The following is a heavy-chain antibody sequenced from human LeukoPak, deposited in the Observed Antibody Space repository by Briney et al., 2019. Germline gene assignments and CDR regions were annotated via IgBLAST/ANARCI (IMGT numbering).Heavy chain of an antibody. CDR1: GGSISSSSYY. V-gene: IGHV4-39*07. CDR2: IYYSGST. Sequence: TSETLSLTCTVSGGSISSSSYYWGWIRQPPGKGLEWIGSIYYSGSTYYNPSLKSRVTISVDSSKNQFSLKLSSVTAADTAVYYCARGSFYYDSSGYQYYFDYWGQGTLVTVSS. CDR3: ARGSFYYDSSGYQYYFDY. D-gene: IGHD3-22*01. J-gene: IGHJ4*02.